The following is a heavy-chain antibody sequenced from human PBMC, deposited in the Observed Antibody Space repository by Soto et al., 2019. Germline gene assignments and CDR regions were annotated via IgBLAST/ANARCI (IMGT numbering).Heavy chain of an antibody. CDR3: ARRLDDSRGYYYCDC. D-gene: IGHD3-22*01. V-gene: IGHV4-38-2*02. J-gene: IGHJ4*02. Sequence: PSVTMSFTCTVCGYSISSGYYWDWIRQPPGNGLELIGSIFPGGDTYDNPSFKWRVTMSLYMSKKKSSLNLSSVNAAATAVSFCARRLDDSRGYYYCDCWGQGTRVTVAS. CDR1: GYSISSGYY. CDR2: IFPGGDT.